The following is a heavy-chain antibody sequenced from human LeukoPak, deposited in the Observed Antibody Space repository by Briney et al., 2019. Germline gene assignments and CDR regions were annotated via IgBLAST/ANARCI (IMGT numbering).Heavy chain of an antibody. CDR1: GGSFSDNF. CDR3: ARVHRSFGVVILRAGYFDY. CDR2: INHGGST. Sequence: SETLSLTCAVYGGSFSDNFWSWIRQPPGKGLEWIGEINHGGSTNYNPSLKSRVTISVDTSKNQFSLKLSSVTAADTAVYYCARVHRSFGVVILRAGYFDYWGQGTLVTVSS. J-gene: IGHJ4*02. D-gene: IGHD3-3*01. V-gene: IGHV4-34*01.